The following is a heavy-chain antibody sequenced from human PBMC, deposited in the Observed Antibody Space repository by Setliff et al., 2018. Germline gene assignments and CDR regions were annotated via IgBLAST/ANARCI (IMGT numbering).Heavy chain of an antibody. CDR2: INHSGST. J-gene: IGHJ4*02. CDR3: RYWSGYYNNDY. V-gene: IGHV4-34*01. D-gene: IGHD3-3*01. CDR1: GGSFTNYY. Sequence: SSETLSLICTVYGGSFTNYYWGWIRQSPGKGLEWIGEINHSGSTNYNPSLKSRLTISVDASTNQFSLKLYSVTAADTAVYYCRYWSGYYNNDYWGQGTLVTVSS.